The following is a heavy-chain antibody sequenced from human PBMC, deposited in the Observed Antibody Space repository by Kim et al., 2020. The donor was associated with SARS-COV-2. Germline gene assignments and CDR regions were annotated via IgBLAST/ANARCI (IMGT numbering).Heavy chain of an antibody. Sequence: GGSLRLSCAASGFTFSNYAMIWVRQAPGKGLEWVSGISGSDGSTYYADSVKGRFTISRDNPKNTLYLQMNSLRAEDTAVYYCAKDRGDSYYHAGDYWGQGTLVIVST. CDR3: AKDRGDSYYHAGDY. CDR2: ISGSDGST. D-gene: IGHD2-15*01. V-gene: IGHV3-23*01. J-gene: IGHJ4*02. CDR1: GFTFSNYA.